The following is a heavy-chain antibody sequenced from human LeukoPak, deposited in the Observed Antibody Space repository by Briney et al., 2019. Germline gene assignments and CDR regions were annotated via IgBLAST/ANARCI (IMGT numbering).Heavy chain of an antibody. D-gene: IGHD3-22*01. V-gene: IGHV3-30-3*01. J-gene: IGHJ4*02. Sequence: PGRSLRLSCAASGFTFSSYAMHWVRQAPGKGLEWMAVVSYDGSNKYYADSVKGRFTISRDNAKNSLYLQMNSLRAEDTAVYYCASRYYDSSGPLKYYFDYWGQGTLVTVSS. CDR1: GFTFSSYA. CDR2: VSYDGSNK. CDR3: ASRYYDSSGPLKYYFDY.